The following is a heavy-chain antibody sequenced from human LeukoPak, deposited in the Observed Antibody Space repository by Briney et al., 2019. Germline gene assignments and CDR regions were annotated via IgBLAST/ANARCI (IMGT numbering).Heavy chain of an antibody. V-gene: IGHV3-74*01. CDR2: INEDGSTT. D-gene: IGHD1-26*01. Sequence: GGSLRLSCAASGFTFSSNWMHWVRPAPGEGLVWVSRINEDGSTTNYADSVKGRSTIFRDNAKNTLYLQMNSLRAEDTAVYYCVRDLGGRPGHWGQGTLVTVSS. CDR3: VRDLGGRPGH. J-gene: IGHJ4*02. CDR1: GFTFSSNW.